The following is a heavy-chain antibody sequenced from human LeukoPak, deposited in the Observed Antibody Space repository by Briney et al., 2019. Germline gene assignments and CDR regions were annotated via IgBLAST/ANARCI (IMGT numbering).Heavy chain of an antibody. V-gene: IGHV3-48*03. CDR2: ISSSGSTI. CDR1: GFTFSSYE. CDR3: ARERYYGSGSSPLGY. D-gene: IGHD3-10*01. Sequence: PGGSLRLSCAASGFTFSSYEMNWVHQAPGKGLEWVSYISSSGSTIYYADSVKGRFTISRDNAKNSLYLQMNSLRAEDTAVYYCARERYYGSGSSPLGYWGQGTLVTVSS. J-gene: IGHJ4*02.